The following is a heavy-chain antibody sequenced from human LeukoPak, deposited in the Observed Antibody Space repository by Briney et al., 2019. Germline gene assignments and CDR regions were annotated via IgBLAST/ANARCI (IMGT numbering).Heavy chain of an antibody. D-gene: IGHD3-22*01. CDR3: ARARTWIVGIDY. Sequence: GGSLRLSCAASGFTFSSYAMSWVRQAPGKGLEWVSAISGSGGSTYYADSVKGRFTISRDNSKNTLYLQMNSLRAEDTAVYYCARARTWIVGIDYWGQGTLVTVSS. CDR1: GFTFSSYA. CDR2: ISGSGGST. V-gene: IGHV3-23*01. J-gene: IGHJ4*02.